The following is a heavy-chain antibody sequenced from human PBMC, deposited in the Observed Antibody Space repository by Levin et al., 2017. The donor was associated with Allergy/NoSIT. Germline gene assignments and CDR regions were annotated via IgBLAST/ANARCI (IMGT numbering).Heavy chain of an antibody. CDR3: ARARITMVRGVITVYFDY. D-gene: IGHD3-10*01. Sequence: PSETLSLTCTVSGGSISSYYWSWIRQPPGKGLEWIGYIYYSGSTNYNPSLKSRVTISVDTSKNQFSLKLSSVTAADTAVYYCARARITMVRGVITVYFDYWGQGTLVTVSS. J-gene: IGHJ4*02. V-gene: IGHV4-59*01. CDR1: GGSISSYY. CDR2: IYYSGST.